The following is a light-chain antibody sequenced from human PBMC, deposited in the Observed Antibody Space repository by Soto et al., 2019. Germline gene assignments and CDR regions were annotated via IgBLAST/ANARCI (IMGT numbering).Light chain of an antibody. CDR1: QSVSNNY. V-gene: IGKV3-20*01. Sequence: EILLTQSPGTLSRSPGEKATLSCRASQSVSNNYLAWYKQKPGQAPRLLIYGASNRATGIPDRLSGSGSGTEFTLTISRMEPEDFAVYYCQQYGSSGTFGQGTKVDIK. CDR3: QQYGSSGT. CDR2: GAS. J-gene: IGKJ1*01.